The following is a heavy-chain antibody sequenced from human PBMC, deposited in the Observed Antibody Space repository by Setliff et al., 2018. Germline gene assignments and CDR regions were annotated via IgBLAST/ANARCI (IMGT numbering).Heavy chain of an antibody. V-gene: IGHV3-7*01. D-gene: IGHD1-26*01. CDR1: GFTFGSYW. CDR3: ARDPPWELRYFDL. Sequence: GGSLRLSCAASGFTFGSYWMTWVRQAPEKGLEWVANIHQDGSERHYVDSVKGRFTISRDNAKNSLFLQMNILEVEDTAVYYCARDPPWELRYFDLWGRGTLVTVSS. J-gene: IGHJ2*01. CDR2: IHQDGSER.